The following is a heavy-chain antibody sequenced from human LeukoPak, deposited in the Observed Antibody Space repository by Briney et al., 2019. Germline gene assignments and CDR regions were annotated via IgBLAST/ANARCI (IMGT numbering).Heavy chain of an antibody. CDR1: GFTFSSYG. CDR3: AKEEAYGSGSPAGHFDY. V-gene: IGHV3-30*18. D-gene: IGHD3-10*01. CDR2: ISYDGSNK. Sequence: GGSLRLSCAASGFTFSSYGMHWVRQAPGKGLEWVAVISYDGSNKYYADSVKGQFTISRDNSKNTLYLQMNSLRAEDTAVYYCAKEEAYGSGSPAGHFDYWGQGTLVTVSS. J-gene: IGHJ4*02.